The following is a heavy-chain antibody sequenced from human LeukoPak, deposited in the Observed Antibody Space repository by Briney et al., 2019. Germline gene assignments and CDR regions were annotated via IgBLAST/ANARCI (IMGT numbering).Heavy chain of an antibody. D-gene: IGHD5-12*01. CDR3: ARAVATGQYYYYYMDV. J-gene: IGHJ6*03. V-gene: IGHV4-39*07. CDR1: GGSISSHDYY. CDR2: IHYSGTT. Sequence: PSETLSLTCTVSGGSISSHDYYWGWIRQSPGRGLEWIGSIHYSGTTYYNPSLKSRLIISVDTSKNQFSLKLTSVTAADTAVYYCARAVATGQYYYYYMDVWGKGTTVTVSS.